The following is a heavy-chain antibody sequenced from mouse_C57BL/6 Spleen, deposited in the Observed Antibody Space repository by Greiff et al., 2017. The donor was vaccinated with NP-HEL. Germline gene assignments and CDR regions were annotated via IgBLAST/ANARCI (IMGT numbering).Heavy chain of an antibody. J-gene: IGHJ4*01. Sequence: EVKVVESGGGSVKPGGSLKLSCAASGFTFSDYGMHWVRQAPEKGLEWVAYISSGSSTIYYADTVKGRFTIARDNAKNTLFLQMTSLRSEDTAMYYGARGYGNYGDYAMDYWGQGTSVTVSS. CDR3: ARGYGNYGDYAMDY. D-gene: IGHD2-1*01. CDR2: ISSGSSTI. V-gene: IGHV5-17*01. CDR1: GFTFSDYG.